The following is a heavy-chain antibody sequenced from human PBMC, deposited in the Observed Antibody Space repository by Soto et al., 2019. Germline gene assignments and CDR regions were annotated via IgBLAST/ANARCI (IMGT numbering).Heavy chain of an antibody. D-gene: IGHD3-10*01. CDR3: ARGITMVRGVIISWLDY. CDR2: ISSSSSYI. J-gene: IGHJ4*02. Sequence: EVQLVESRGGLVKPGGSLRLSCAASGFTFSSYSMNWVRQAPGKGLEWVSSISSSSSYIYYADSVKGRFTISRDNAKNSLYLQMNSLRAEDTAVYYCARGITMVRGVIISWLDYWGQGTLVTVSS. CDR1: GFTFSSYS. V-gene: IGHV3-21*01.